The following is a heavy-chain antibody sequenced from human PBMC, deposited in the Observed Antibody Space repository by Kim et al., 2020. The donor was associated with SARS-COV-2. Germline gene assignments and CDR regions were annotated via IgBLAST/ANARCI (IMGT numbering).Heavy chain of an antibody. CDR3: ARGFSDLGYNYYYMDV. V-gene: IGHV3-48*02. CDR1: EFSFSSYS. CDR2: ISRSSSTI. Sequence: GGSLRLSCAASEFSFSSYSMNWVRQAPGKGLEWVSYISRSSSTINYAYSVKGRFTISRDDAKKSLYLQMNSLRDEDTAVYYCARGFSDLGYNYYYMDVWG. D-gene: IGHD3-10*01. J-gene: IGHJ6*03.